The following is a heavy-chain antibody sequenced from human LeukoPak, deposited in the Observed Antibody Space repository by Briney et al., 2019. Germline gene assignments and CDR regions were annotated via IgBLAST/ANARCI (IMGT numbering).Heavy chain of an antibody. Sequence: SVKVSCKASGGTFSSYAISWVRQAPGQGLEWMGGIIPIFGTANYAQKFQGRVTITADKSTSTAYMELSSLRSEDTAVYYCARSSGYDYLNWFDPWGQGTLVTVSS. V-gene: IGHV1-69*06. CDR3: ARSSGYDYLNWFDP. D-gene: IGHD5-12*01. CDR2: IIPIFGTA. J-gene: IGHJ5*02. CDR1: GGTFSSYA.